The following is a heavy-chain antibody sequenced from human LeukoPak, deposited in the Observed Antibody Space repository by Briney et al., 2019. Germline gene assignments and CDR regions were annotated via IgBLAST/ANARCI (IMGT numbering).Heavy chain of an antibody. D-gene: IGHD3-3*01. CDR3: ARRGYFEFWSGYFQRLEGWFDP. V-gene: IGHV3-7*01. CDR2: IKQDGSEK. J-gene: IGHJ5*02. Sequence: PGGSLRLSCAASGSRFSTYWMTWVRQAPGKGLEWVANIKQDGSEKYYVDSVKGRFTVSRDNAKNSLYLEMNSLRAEDTAVYYCARRGYFEFWSGYFQRLEGWFDPWGQGTLVTVSS. CDR1: GSRFSTYW.